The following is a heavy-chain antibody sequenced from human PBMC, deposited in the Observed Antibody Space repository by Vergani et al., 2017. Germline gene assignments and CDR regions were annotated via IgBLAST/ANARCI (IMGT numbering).Heavy chain of an antibody. D-gene: IGHD3-10*01. V-gene: IGHV3-9*01. CDR3: AKDYGSGSYARWSVGMDV. CDR2: ISWNSGSI. Sequence: EVQLVESGGGLVQPGRSLRLSCAASGFTFDDYAMHWVRQAPGKGLEWVSGISWNSGSIGYADSVKGRFTISRDNAKNSLYLQMNSLRAEDTALYYCAKDYGSGSYARWSVGMDVWGQGTTVTVSS. J-gene: IGHJ6*02. CDR1: GFTFDDYA.